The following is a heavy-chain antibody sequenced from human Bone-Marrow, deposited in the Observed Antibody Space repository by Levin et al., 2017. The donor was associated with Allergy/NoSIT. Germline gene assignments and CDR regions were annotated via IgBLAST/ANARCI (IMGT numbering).Heavy chain of an antibody. CDR3: ARVGGQ. CDR1: GFVFSRYS. Sequence: GGSLRLSCTASGFVFSRYSMNWARQAPGKGLEWVSSISIASNYIHYTDSVKGRFTISRDNANNSLFLQMDNLRAEDTAVYYCARVGGQWGQGTLVTVSS. J-gene: IGHJ4*02. D-gene: IGHD1-26*01. V-gene: IGHV3-21*06. CDR2: ISIASNYI.